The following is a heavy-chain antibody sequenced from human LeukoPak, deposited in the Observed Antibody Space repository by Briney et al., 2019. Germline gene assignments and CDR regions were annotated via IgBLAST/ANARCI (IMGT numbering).Heavy chain of an antibody. CDR3: AGDIAAAGFNWFDP. Sequence: PGGSLRLSCAASGFTFDDYGMSWVRQAPGKGLEWVPGINWNGGSTGYADSVKGRFTISRDNAKNSLYLQMNSLRAEDTALYYCAGDIAAAGFNWFDPWGQGTLVTVSS. CDR1: GFTFDDYG. D-gene: IGHD6-13*01. CDR2: INWNGGST. V-gene: IGHV3-20*04. J-gene: IGHJ5*02.